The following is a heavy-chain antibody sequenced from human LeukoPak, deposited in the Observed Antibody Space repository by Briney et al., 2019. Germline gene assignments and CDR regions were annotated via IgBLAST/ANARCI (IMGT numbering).Heavy chain of an antibody. CDR2: ISGSGGST. CDR3: AKPGEASNYYFDY. CDR1: GFTFSSYA. V-gene: IGHV3-23*01. Sequence: GGSLRLSCAASGFTFSSYAMSWVRQAPGEGLEWVSAISGSGGSTYYADSVKGRFTISRDNSKNTLYLQMNSLRAEDTALYYCAKPGEASNYYFDYWGQGALVTVSS. D-gene: IGHD2-21*01. J-gene: IGHJ4*02.